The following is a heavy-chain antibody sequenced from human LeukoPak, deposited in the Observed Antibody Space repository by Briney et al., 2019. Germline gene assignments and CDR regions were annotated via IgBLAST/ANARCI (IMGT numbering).Heavy chain of an antibody. Sequence: PGVSLRLSCAASGFTFSSYAMSWVRQAPGKGLEWVSAISGSGGSTYYADSVKGRFTISRDNSKNTLYLQMNSLRAEDTAVYYCAKDDVVVVAAFDYWGQGTLVTVSS. CDR3: AKDDVVVVAAFDY. D-gene: IGHD2-15*01. J-gene: IGHJ4*02. CDR2: ISGSGGST. V-gene: IGHV3-23*01. CDR1: GFTFSSYA.